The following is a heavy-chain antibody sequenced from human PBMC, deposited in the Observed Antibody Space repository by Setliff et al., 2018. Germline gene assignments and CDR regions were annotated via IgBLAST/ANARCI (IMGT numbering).Heavy chain of an antibody. D-gene: IGHD1-26*01. CDR2: ISGSGART. Sequence: GGSLRLSCAASEFTFSNYAMNWVRQAPGKGLEWVSTISGSGARTYYADSVKGRFTISRDNSKNTLFLQMNGLRVEDTATYYCVRGLHYLPVGDYWGQGMLVTVSS. J-gene: IGHJ4*02. CDR3: VRGLHYLPVGDY. V-gene: IGHV3-23*01. CDR1: EFTFSNYA.